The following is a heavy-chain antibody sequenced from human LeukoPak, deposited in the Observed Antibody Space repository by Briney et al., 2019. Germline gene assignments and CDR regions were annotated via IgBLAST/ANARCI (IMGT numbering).Heavy chain of an antibody. CDR3: ARGSLGSSGGYNFTDFDY. CDR2: INHSGST. CDR1: GGSITISSYY. D-gene: IGHD5-24*01. J-gene: IGHJ4*02. V-gene: IGHV4-39*07. Sequence: SETLSLTCTVSGGSITISSYYWSWIRQPPGKGLEWIGEINHSGSTNYNPSLKSRVTISVDTSKNQFSLKLSSVTAADTAVYYCARGSLGSSGGYNFTDFDYWGQGTLVTVSS.